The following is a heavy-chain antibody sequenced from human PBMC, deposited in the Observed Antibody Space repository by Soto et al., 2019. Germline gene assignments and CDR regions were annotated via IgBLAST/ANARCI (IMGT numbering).Heavy chain of an antibody. CDR2: IIPILGIA. J-gene: IGHJ6*03. D-gene: IGHD1-7*01. V-gene: IGHV1-69*02. CDR1: GGTFSSYT. Sequence: SVKVSCKASGGTFSSYTISWVRQAPGQGLEWMGRIIPILGIANYAQKFQGRVTITADKSTSTAYMELSSLRSEDTAVYYCASGYNWNYGSHYYYYYQDVWGKGTTVTVSS. CDR3: ASGYNWNYGSHYYYYYQDV.